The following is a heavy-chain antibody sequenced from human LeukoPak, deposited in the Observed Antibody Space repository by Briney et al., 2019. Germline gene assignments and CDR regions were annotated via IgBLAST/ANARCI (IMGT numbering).Heavy chain of an antibody. Sequence: PGGSLRLSCAASGFTFSAYSMNWVRQAPGKGLEWVSCISSSSSYIYYADSVKGRFTISRDDPQNSLYLQMSSLRAEDTAVYYCARAWRGSYVFDYWGQGTLVTVSS. D-gene: IGHD3-3*01. CDR3: ARAWRGSYVFDY. J-gene: IGHJ4*02. CDR2: ISSSSSYI. V-gene: IGHV3-21*01. CDR1: GFTFSAYS.